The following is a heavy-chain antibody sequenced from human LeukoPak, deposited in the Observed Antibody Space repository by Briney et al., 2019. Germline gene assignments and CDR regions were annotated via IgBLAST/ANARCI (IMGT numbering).Heavy chain of an antibody. D-gene: IGHD4-23*01. CDR3: ARDLGYGGDAFDI. J-gene: IGHJ3*02. CDR1: GGSISSYY. CDR2: IYYSGST. Sequence: SETLSLTCTVSGGSISSYYWGWIRQPPGKGLEWIGYIYYSGSTSYNPSLKSRVTISVDTSKNQFSLKLSSVTAADTAVYYCARDLGYGGDAFDIWGQGTMVTVSS. V-gene: IGHV4-59*12.